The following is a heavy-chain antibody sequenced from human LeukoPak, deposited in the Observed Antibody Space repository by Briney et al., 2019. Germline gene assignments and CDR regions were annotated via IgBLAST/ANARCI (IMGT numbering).Heavy chain of an antibody. CDR1: GGTFSSYA. D-gene: IGHD1-26*01. J-gene: IGHJ3*02. CDR3: ARGRHSGSYEAFDI. CDR2: IIPIFGTA. Sequence: VASVKVSCKASGGTFSSYAISWVRQAPGQGLEWMGGIIPIFGTANYAQKFQGRVTITTDESTSTAYMELSSLRSEDTAVYYCARGRHSGSYEAFDIWGQGTMVTVSS. V-gene: IGHV1-69*05.